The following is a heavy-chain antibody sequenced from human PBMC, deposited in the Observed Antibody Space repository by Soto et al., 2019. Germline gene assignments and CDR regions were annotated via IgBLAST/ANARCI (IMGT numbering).Heavy chain of an antibody. CDR1: GDSVSSNSAA. D-gene: IGHD3-3*01. V-gene: IGHV6-1*01. J-gene: IGHJ4*02. Sequence: QSQTLSLTCAISGDSVSSNSAAWNWIRQSPSRGLEWLGRTYYRSKWYNDYAVSVKSRITINPDTSKNQFSLQLNSVTPEDTAVYYCARDSLDFWSGYYWQIDYWGQGTLVTVSS. CDR3: ARDSLDFWSGYYWQIDY. CDR2: TYYRSKWYN.